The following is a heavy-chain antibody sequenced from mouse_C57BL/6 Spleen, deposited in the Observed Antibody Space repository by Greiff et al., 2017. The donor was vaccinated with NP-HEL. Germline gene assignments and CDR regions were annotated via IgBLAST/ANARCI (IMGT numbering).Heavy chain of an antibody. D-gene: IGHD1-1*01. Sequence: VQLQQSGPELVKPGASVKISCKASGYSFTDYNMNWVKQSNGKSLEWIGVINPNYGTTSYNQKFKGKATLTVDQSSSTAYMQLNSLTSEDSAVDYCASPGYYGSTSWFAYWGQGTLVTVSA. V-gene: IGHV1-39*01. CDR3: ASPGYYGSTSWFAY. CDR1: GYSFTDYN. CDR2: INPNYGTT. J-gene: IGHJ3*01.